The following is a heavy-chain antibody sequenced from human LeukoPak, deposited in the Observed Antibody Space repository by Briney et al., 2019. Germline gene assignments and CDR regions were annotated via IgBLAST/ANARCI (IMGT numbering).Heavy chain of an antibody. J-gene: IGHJ4*02. D-gene: IGHD2-8*02. CDR3: AREPTGHFDY. Sequence: GGSLRLSCAASGFTFSDYYMSWIRQAPGKGLEWVSAIGSGGSTYYADSVKGRFTISRDNSKNTLYLQMTSLRAEDTAVYSCAREPTGHFDYWGQGTLVTVSS. CDR1: GFTFSDYY. V-gene: IGHV3-23*01. CDR2: IGSGGST.